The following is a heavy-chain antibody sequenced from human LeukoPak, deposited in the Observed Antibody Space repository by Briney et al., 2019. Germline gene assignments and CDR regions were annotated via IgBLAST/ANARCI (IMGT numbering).Heavy chain of an antibody. CDR2: IYYSGST. CDR3: ARGGFAGSYAYDY. V-gene: IGHV4-31*03. D-gene: IGHD1-26*01. Sequence: PSETLSLTYTVSGGSISSGGYYWSWIRQHPGKGLEWIGYIYYSGSTYYNPSLKSRVTISVDTSKNQFSLKLSSVTAADTAVYYCARGGFAGSYAYDYWGQGTLVTVSS. J-gene: IGHJ4*02. CDR1: GGSISSGGYY.